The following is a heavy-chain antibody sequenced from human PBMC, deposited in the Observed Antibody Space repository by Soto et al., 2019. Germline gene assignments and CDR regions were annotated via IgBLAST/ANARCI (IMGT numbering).Heavy chain of an antibody. CDR1: GFVFNSYG. Sequence: GGSVRLSCATSGFVFNSYGMHWVRQAPGKGLEWVAVVWHDGKYKYYADSVRGRFTISRDKSNNTVFLQMDSLRAEDTAVYYCARDKAAAATGVHFDYWGQGSLFTVSS. D-gene: IGHD6-13*01. CDR3: ARDKAAAATGVHFDY. CDR2: VWHDGKYK. V-gene: IGHV3-33*01. J-gene: IGHJ4*02.